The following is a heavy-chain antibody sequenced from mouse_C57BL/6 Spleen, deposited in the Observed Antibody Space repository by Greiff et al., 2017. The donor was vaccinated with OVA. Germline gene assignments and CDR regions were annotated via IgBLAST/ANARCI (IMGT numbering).Heavy chain of an antibody. V-gene: IGHV5-6*02. D-gene: IGHD2-4*01. Sequence: EVKLVESGGDLVKPGGSLKLSCAASGFTFSSYGMSWVRQTPDKRLEWVATISSGGSYTYYPDSVKGRFTISRDNAKNTLYLQMSSLKSEDTAMYYCARNPSDDYDSRYFDYWGQGTTLTVSS. J-gene: IGHJ2*01. CDR1: GFTFSSYG. CDR2: ISSGGSYT. CDR3: ARNPSDDYDSRYFDY.